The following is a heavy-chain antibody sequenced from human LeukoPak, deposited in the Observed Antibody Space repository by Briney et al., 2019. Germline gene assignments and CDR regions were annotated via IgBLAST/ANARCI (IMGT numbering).Heavy chain of an antibody. CDR3: ARGLGYCTNGVCYLNY. Sequence: ASVTVSCKASGYTFTGYYMHWVRQAPGQGLEWMGWINPNSGGTNYAQKFQGRVTMTRDTSISTAYMELSRLRSDDTAVYYCARGLGYCTNGVCYLNYWGQGTLVTVSS. V-gene: IGHV1-2*02. CDR2: INPNSGGT. J-gene: IGHJ4*02. D-gene: IGHD2-8*01. CDR1: GYTFTGYY.